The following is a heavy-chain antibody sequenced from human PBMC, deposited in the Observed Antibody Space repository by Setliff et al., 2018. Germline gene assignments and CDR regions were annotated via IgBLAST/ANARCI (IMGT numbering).Heavy chain of an antibody. CDR2: ISHEGSTK. V-gene: IGHV3-30*03. Sequence: PGGSLRLSCAASGFTLSGYGMHWVRQAPGKGLEWVAIISHEGSTKYYADSVKGRFAISRDNAKNSLYLQMNRLRAEDTALYYCASANTTGYYYFDYWGQGTLVTV. J-gene: IGHJ4*02. D-gene: IGHD1-26*01. CDR1: GFTLSGYG. CDR3: ASANTTGYYYFDY.